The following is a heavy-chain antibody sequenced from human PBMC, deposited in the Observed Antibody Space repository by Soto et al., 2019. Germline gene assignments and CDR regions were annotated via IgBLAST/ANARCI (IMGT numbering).Heavy chain of an antibody. V-gene: IGHV4-59*08. J-gene: IGHJ4*02. CDR3: ASRATSGPPYYFDS. CDR2: IHYSGST. Sequence: QVQLQESGPGLVKPSETLSLTCTVSGGSISNYYWSWIRQPPGKGLEWIGYIHYSGSTNYNPSLKNRVTISVDTYKNQFSLKLSSVTAADTALYYCASRATSGPPYYFDSWGQGTLVTVSS. D-gene: IGHD6-19*01. CDR1: GGSISNYY.